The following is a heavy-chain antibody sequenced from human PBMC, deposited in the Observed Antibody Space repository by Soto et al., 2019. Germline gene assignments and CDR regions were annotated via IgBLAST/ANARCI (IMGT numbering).Heavy chain of an antibody. CDR3: SRGSTYYGFLT. CDR2: LYYIGTT. D-gene: IGHD3-10*01. Sequence: QVQLQESGPGLVKPSQTLSLTCTVSGDSMDSGDYYWTWIRQPPGKGLEWIGYLYYIGTTFYNPSLESRVNISVDTSKNHFSLRLTPVTAADTAVYYCSRGSTYYGFLTWGQGTLVTVSS. V-gene: IGHV4-30-4*01. J-gene: IGHJ4*02. CDR1: GDSMDSGDYY.